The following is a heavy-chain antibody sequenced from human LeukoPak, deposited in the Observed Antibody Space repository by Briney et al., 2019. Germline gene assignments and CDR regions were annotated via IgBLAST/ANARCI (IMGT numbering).Heavy chain of an antibody. Sequence: GGSLRLSCAASGFTFSNAWMSWVRQAPGKGLEWVGRIKSKTDGGTTDYAAPVKGRFTISRDDSKNTLYLQMNSLKTEDTAVYYCTTAREASGITMVRGVYYYYYYMDVWGKGTTVTISS. CDR1: GFTFSNAW. D-gene: IGHD3-10*01. J-gene: IGHJ6*03. V-gene: IGHV3-15*01. CDR3: TTAREASGITMVRGVYYYYYYMDV. CDR2: IKSKTDGGTT.